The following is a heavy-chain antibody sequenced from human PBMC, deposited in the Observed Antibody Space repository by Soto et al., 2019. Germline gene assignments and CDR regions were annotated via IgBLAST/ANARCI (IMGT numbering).Heavy chain of an antibody. Sequence: PGGSLRLSCAASGFTFSSYGMHWVRQAPGKGLEWVAVISYDGSNKCYADSVKGRFTISRDSSKNTLYLQMNSLRAEDTAVYYCAKSSGQLVHFDYWGQGTVVAASS. CDR3: AKSSGQLVHFDY. CDR2: ISYDGSNK. J-gene: IGHJ4*02. CDR1: GFTFSSYG. V-gene: IGHV3-30*18. D-gene: IGHD6-6*01.